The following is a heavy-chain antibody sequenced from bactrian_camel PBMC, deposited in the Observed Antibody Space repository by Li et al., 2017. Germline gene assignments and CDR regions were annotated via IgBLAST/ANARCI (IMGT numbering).Heavy chain of an antibody. CDR2: IDGNGRT. V-gene: IGHV3S26*01. J-gene: IGHJ4*01. CDR3: AAKTGGRCPIWGDLEYNY. Sequence: HVQLVESGGGSVQAGGSLRLSCTISGYKFSSYCMGWFRQAPGKEREGIAAIDGNGRTSYVDSVKGRFTISQGVARDTLYLQMDSLKPDDTAMYYCAAKTGGRCPIWGDLEYNYLGQGTQATVS. D-gene: IGHD3*01. CDR1: GYKFSSYC.